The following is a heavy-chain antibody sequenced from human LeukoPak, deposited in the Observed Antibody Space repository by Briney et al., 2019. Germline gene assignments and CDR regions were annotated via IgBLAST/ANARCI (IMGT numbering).Heavy chain of an antibody. Sequence: GGSLRLSCAASGFIVSHNYMTWVRQAPGKGLEWISVIYIDGTTYYADSVKGRFTISRDNSKNTLYLQMNSLRAEDTAVYYCAKIVVVLYYMDVWGKGTTVTVSS. CDR1: GFIVSHNY. CDR2: IYIDGTT. CDR3: AKIVVVLYYMDV. D-gene: IGHD2-2*01. J-gene: IGHJ6*03. V-gene: IGHV3-53*01.